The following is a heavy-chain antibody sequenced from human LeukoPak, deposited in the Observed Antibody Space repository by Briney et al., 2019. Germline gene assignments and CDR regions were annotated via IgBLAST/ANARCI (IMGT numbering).Heavy chain of an antibody. CDR1: GFTFDDYG. Sequence: GGSLRLSCAASGFTFDDYGMSWVRQAPGKGLEWVSGISWNGGSTGYADSVKGRFTISRDNAKNSLYLQMNSLRGEDTALYYCARVGGCSSTSCYGYYYYGMDVWGQGTTVTLSS. CDR2: ISWNGGST. J-gene: IGHJ6*02. CDR3: ARVGGCSSTSCYGYYYYGMDV. V-gene: IGHV3-20*04. D-gene: IGHD2-2*01.